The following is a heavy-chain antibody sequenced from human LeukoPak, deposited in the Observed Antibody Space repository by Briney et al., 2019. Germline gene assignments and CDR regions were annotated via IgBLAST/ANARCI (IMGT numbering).Heavy chain of an antibody. J-gene: IGHJ5*02. V-gene: IGHV3-21*01. D-gene: IGHD3-9*01. CDR3: ARDKWGYYDILTGAGSSESGYNWFDP. CDR1: GFTFSSYS. Sequence: GGSLRLSCAASGFTFSSYSMNWVRQAPGKGLEWVSSISSSSSYIYYADSVKGQFTISRDNAKNSLYLQMNSLRAEDTAVYYCARDKWGYYDILTGAGSSESGYNWFDPWGQGTLVTVSS. CDR2: ISSSSSYI.